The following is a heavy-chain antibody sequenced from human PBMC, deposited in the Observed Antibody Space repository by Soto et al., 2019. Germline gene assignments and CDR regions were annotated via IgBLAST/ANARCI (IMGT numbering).Heavy chain of an antibody. CDR2: ISSSSSYI. CDR3: ARDLGRHFWSGYSIVAFDI. V-gene: IGHV3-21*01. CDR1: GFTFSSYS. Sequence: GGSLRLSXAASGFTFSSYSMNWVRQAPGKGLEWVSSISSSSSYIYYADSVKGRFTISRDNAENSLYLQMNSLRAEGTAVYYCARDLGRHFWSGYSIVAFDIWGQGTMVTVSS. D-gene: IGHD3-3*02. J-gene: IGHJ3*02.